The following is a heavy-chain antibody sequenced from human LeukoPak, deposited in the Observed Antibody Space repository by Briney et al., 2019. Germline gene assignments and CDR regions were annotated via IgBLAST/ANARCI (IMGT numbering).Heavy chain of an antibody. Sequence: SETLSLTCTVSGDSISSSYYYWGWIRQPPGKGLEWIGSIYYSGSTYYNPSLKSRVTISVDTSKNQFSLKLSSVTAADTAVYYCARQHHDYGGIYYYYMDVWGKGTTVTVSS. V-gene: IGHV4-39*01. D-gene: IGHD4-23*01. CDR1: GDSISSSYYY. CDR3: ARQHHDYGGIYYYYMDV. CDR2: IYYSGST. J-gene: IGHJ6*03.